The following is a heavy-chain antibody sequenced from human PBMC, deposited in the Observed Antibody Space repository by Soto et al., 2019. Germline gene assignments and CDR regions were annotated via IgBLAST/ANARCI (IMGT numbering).Heavy chain of an antibody. Sequence: SETLSLTCTVSGGSISSSSYYWGWIRQPPGKGLEWIGSIYYSGSTYYNPSLKSRVTISVDTSKNQFSLKLSSVTAADTAVYYCARGEGDILTGYYKAPPPYNWFDPWGQGTLVTVSS. V-gene: IGHV4-39*01. J-gene: IGHJ5*02. CDR3: ARGEGDILTGYYKAPPPYNWFDP. CDR1: GGSISSSSYY. D-gene: IGHD3-9*01. CDR2: IYYSGST.